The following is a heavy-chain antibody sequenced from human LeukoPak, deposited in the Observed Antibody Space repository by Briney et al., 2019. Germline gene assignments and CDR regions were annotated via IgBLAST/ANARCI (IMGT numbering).Heavy chain of an antibody. V-gene: IGHV1-2*02. CDR2: INPNSGGT. Sequence: APVKVSCKASGYTFTGYYMHWVRQAPGQGLEWMGWINPNSGGTNYAQKFQGRVTMTRDTSISTAYMELSRLRSDDTAVYYCARIRLATSYFDYWGQGTLVTASS. CDR3: ARIRLATSYFDY. J-gene: IGHJ4*02. CDR1: GYTFTGYY.